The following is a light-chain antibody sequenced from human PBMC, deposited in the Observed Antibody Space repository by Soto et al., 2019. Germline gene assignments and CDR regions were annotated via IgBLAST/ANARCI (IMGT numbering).Light chain of an antibody. Sequence: DIQMTESPSSLFASVGDRVTITCRASQRISSYLNWYQQKPGKAPKLLIYAASSLQSGVPSRFSGSGSGTDFTLTISSLQPEDFATDYCQQSYSTPPITFGQGTRLEIK. CDR2: AAS. CDR1: QRISSY. CDR3: QQSYSTPPIT. V-gene: IGKV1-39*01. J-gene: IGKJ5*01.